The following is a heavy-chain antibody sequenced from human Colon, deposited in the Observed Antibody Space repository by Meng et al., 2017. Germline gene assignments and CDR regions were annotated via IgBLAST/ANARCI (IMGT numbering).Heavy chain of an antibody. CDR2: INPNSGGT. CDR1: GYTFTGYY. Sequence: GESLKISCKASGYTFTGYYMHWVRQAPGQGLEWMGRINPNSGGTNYAQKFQGRVTMTRDTSISTAYMELSRLRSDDTAVYYCARGGGRDGYKSALDYWGQGTLVTVSS. V-gene: IGHV1-2*06. J-gene: IGHJ4*02. D-gene: IGHD5-24*01. CDR3: ARGGGRDGYKSALDY.